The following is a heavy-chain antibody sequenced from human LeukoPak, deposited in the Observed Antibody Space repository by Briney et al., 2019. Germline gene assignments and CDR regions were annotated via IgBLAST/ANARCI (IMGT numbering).Heavy chain of an antibody. CDR3: AKFLGKSWGNQNAFHI. Sequence: GGSLRLSCAASGFTFSSYAMSWVRQAPGKGLEWVSAISGSGGSTYYADSVKGRFTISRDNSKNTLYLQMNSLRAEDTAVYYCAKFLGKSWGNQNAFHIWGQGTMVTVSS. J-gene: IGHJ3*02. V-gene: IGHV3-23*01. CDR2: ISGSGGST. D-gene: IGHD3-3*01. CDR1: GFTFSSYA.